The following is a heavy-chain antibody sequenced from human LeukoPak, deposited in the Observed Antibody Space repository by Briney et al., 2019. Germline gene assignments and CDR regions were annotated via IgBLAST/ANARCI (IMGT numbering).Heavy chain of an antibody. CDR2: ISYDGSNK. CDR3: ATQTAMIVVVDDY. V-gene: IGHV3-30*03. CDR1: GFTFSSYG. J-gene: IGHJ4*02. D-gene: IGHD3-22*01. Sequence: GGSLRLSCAASGFTFSSYGMHWVRQAPGKGLEWVAVISYDGSNKYYADSVKGRFTISRDNSKNTLYLQMNSLRAEDTAVYYCATQTAMIVVVDDYWGQGTLVTVSS.